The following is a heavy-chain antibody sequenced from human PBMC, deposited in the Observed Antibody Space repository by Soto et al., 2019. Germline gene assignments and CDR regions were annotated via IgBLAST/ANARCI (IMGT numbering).Heavy chain of an antibody. CDR1: GFTFSSYG. CDR3: ARDRSGYSEDLDY. D-gene: IGHD1-26*01. J-gene: IGHJ4*02. V-gene: IGHV3-33*01. CDR2: IWYDGSNK. Sequence: ESVGGVVQPGRSLRLSCAASGFTFSSYGMHWVRQAPGKGLEWVAVIWYDGSNKYYADSVKGRFTISRDNSKNTLYLQMNSLRAEDTAVYYCARDRSGYSEDLDYWGQGTLVTVSS.